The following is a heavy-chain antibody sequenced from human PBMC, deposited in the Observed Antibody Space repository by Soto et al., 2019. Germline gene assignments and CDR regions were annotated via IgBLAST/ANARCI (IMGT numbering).Heavy chain of an antibody. CDR1: GFTFSSYV. V-gene: IGHV3-23*01. D-gene: IGHD3-10*01. Sequence: GGSLRLSCAASGFTFSSYVMTWVRQAPGKGLEWVSSISDSDGSTYYADSVKGRFTISRDNSKNTLYVQMNSLRVEDTAIYYCARDRGYGSESLYGMDVWGQGTTVTVSS. CDR2: ISDSDGST. CDR3: ARDRGYGSESLYGMDV. J-gene: IGHJ6*02.